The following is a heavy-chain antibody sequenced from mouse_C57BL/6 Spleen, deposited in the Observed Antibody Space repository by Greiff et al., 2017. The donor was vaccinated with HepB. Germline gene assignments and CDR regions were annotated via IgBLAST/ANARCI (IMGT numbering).Heavy chain of an antibody. J-gene: IGHJ2*01. CDR2: ISYDGSN. CDR1: GYSITSGYY. D-gene: IGHD1-1*01. V-gene: IGHV3-6*01. CDR3: AVITTVVGGYYFDY. Sequence: EVQLVESGPGLVKPSQSLSLTCSVTGYSITSGYYWNWIRQFPGNKLEWMGYISYDGSNNYNPSLKNRISITRDTSKNQFFLKLNSVTTEDTATYYCAVITTVVGGYYFDYWGQGTTLTVSS.